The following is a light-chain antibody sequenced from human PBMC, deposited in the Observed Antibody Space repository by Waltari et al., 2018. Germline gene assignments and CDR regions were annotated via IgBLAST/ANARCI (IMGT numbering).Light chain of an antibody. Sequence: DIHLTQSPSFLSASVGDRVTITCRASQAISSFLAWYQRKPGKAPHLLIYGASTLLSGVPSSFSGSGSDTEFTLTISNLQPEDFATYYCQQSDAFPVTFGGGTQVAI. CDR2: GAS. CDR1: QAISSF. CDR3: QQSDAFPVT. J-gene: IGKJ4*01. V-gene: IGKV1-9*01.